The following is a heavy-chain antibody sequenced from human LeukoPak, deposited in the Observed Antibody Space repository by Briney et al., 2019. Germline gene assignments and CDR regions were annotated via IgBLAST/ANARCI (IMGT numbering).Heavy chain of an antibody. Sequence: GGSLRLSCAVSGFTFSSYEMNWVRQAPGKGLEWVSYISSSGSTIYYADSVKGRFTISRDNAKNSLYLQMNSLRAEDTAVYYCAREGGGSGYDLWGQGTLVTVSS. CDR1: GFTFSSYE. D-gene: IGHD5-12*01. V-gene: IGHV3-48*03. J-gene: IGHJ4*02. CDR2: ISSSGSTI. CDR3: AREGGGSGYDL.